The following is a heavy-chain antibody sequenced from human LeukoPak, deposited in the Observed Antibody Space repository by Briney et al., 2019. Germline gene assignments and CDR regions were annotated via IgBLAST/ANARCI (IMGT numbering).Heavy chain of an antibody. CDR3: ARDRGGYSGSRDPRYGMDV. J-gene: IGHJ6*02. CDR1: GFTFSSYG. CDR2: ISYDGSNK. V-gene: IGHV3-30*03. D-gene: IGHD5-12*01. Sequence: GRSLRLSCAASGFTFSSYGMHWVRQAPGKGLEWVAVISYDGSNKYYADSVKGRFTISRDNSKNTLYLQMNSLRAEDTAVYYCARDRGGYSGSRDPRYGMDVWGQGTTVTVSS.